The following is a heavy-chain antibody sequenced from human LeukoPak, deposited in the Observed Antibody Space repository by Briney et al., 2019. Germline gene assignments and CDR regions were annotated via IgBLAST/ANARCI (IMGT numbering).Heavy chain of an antibody. J-gene: IGHJ4*02. D-gene: IGHD6-19*01. CDR2: INSDGSRT. V-gene: IGHV3-74*01. Sequence: GGSLRLSCEASGFTFSRYWMHWVRQAPGKGLVWVSRINSDGSRTTYADSVKGRFTISRDNSKNTLYLQMNSLRAEDTAVYYCAKDPLDSSGWYYFDYWGQGTLVTVSS. CDR1: GFTFSRYW. CDR3: AKDPLDSSGWYYFDY.